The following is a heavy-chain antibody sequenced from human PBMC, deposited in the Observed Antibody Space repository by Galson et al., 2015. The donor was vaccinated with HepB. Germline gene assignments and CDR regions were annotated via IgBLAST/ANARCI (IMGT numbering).Heavy chain of an antibody. CDR3: ARGYDYIWGSYRFDY. D-gene: IGHD3-16*02. CDR1: GYIFTTYP. CDR2: INAGNGNT. Sequence: SVKVSCKASGYIFTTYPIHWVRQAPGQRLEWMGWINAGNGNTKYSQNFQGRVTITRDTSASTAYMELSSLRSEDTAVYYCARGYDYIWGSYRFDYWGQGTLVTVSS. V-gene: IGHV1-3*01. J-gene: IGHJ4*02.